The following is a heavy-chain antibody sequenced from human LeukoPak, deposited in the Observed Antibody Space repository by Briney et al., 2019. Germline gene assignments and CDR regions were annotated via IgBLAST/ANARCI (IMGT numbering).Heavy chain of an antibody. CDR2: ISGSGDST. J-gene: IGHJ4*02. V-gene: IGHV3-23*01. CDR3: AKDCSSTSCPTSDY. D-gene: IGHD2-2*01. Sequence: GGSLRLSCAASGFTFSSYAMSWVRQAPGKGLEWVAAISGSGDSTYYADSVKGRFTISRDNSKNTLYLQMSSLRAEDTAIHYCAKDCSSTSCPTSDYWGQGTLVTVSS. CDR1: GFTFSSYA.